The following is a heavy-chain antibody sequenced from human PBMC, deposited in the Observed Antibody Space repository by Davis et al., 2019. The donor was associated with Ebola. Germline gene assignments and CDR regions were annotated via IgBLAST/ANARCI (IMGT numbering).Heavy chain of an antibody. CDR1: GYTFISYD. V-gene: IGHV1-8*01. Sequence: AASVKVSCKASGYTFISYDINWVRQATGRGLEWMGWMSPKNGDTGHAQKFQGRVTMTRNTSISTAYMELSSLRSDDTAVYYCARDRRYYYDSSGYYSNDYWGQGTLVTVSS. CDR3: ARDRRYYYDSSGYYSNDY. J-gene: IGHJ4*02. CDR2: MSPKNGDT. D-gene: IGHD3-22*01.